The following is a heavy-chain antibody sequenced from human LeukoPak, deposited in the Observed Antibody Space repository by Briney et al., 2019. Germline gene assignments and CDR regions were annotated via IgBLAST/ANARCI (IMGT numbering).Heavy chain of an antibody. J-gene: IGHJ5*02. CDR3: ARDIRNYYDSGAYGWFDP. CDR2: ISGSGGST. CDR1: GFTFRSYA. Sequence: SGGSLRLSCAASGFTFRSYAMTWVRQAPGKGLEWVSAISGSGGSTYYADSVKGRFTISRDNSKNTVYLQMNSLRAEDTATYYCARDIRNYYDSGAYGWFDPWGQGTLVPVSS. V-gene: IGHV3-23*01. D-gene: IGHD3-10*01.